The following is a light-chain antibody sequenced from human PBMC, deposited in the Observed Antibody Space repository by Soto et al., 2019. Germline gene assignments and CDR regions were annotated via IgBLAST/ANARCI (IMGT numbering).Light chain of an antibody. CDR2: KAS. V-gene: IGKV1-5*03. CDR1: QSISDW. CDR3: QHYNSYSEA. J-gene: IGKJ1*01. Sequence: GDRVTITCRASQSISDWLAWFQLKPGKAPKLLIYKASTLKSGVPSRFSGSGSGTEFTLTISSLQPDDFATYYCQHYNSYSEAFGQGTKVDIK.